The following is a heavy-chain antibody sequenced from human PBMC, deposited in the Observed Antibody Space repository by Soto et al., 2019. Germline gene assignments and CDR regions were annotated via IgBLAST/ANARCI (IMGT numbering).Heavy chain of an antibody. CDR1: GDSSSSSF. CDR2: IYYRGST. V-gene: IGHV4-59*01. J-gene: IGHJ2*01. Sequence: ETLSLTSTVYGDSSSSSFCCCIRQPPGKGLEWIGYIYYRGSTNYNPSLESRVTISVDTSKNQFSLKLKSVTAADTAVYYCASHFCDSSRYCFFDLWGRGTLVTVS. CDR3: ASHFCDSSRYCFFDL. D-gene: IGHD3-22*01.